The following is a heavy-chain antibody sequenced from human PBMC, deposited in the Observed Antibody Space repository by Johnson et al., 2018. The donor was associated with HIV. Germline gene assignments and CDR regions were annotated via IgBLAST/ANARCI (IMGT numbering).Heavy chain of an antibody. CDR3: ARGGKSYYGAFDI. Sequence: VQLVESGGGLVKPGGSLRVSCVASGFTFSEYYMSWIRQAPGKGLVWVSRINSDGSSTSYADSVKGRFTLSRDNAKNTLYLQMNSLRAEDTAVYYCARGGKSYYGAFDIWGQGTMVTVSS. V-gene: IGHV3-74*02. CDR2: INSDGSST. J-gene: IGHJ3*02. CDR1: GFTFSEYY. D-gene: IGHD3-10*01.